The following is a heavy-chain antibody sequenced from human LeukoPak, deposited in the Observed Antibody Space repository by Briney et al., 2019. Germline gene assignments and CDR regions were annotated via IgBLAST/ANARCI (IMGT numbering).Heavy chain of an antibody. D-gene: IGHD6-19*01. V-gene: IGHV4-59*01. CDR2: IHYTGNT. Sequence: SETLSLTCTVSGGSISSYYWSVIRQSPEKGLEWIGCIHYTGNTNYNPSLKSRVTILLDASKNQFSLNLYSVTAADTAAYYCAGSPNPYYFDFWGQGSLVTVSS. CDR3: AGSPNPYYFDF. J-gene: IGHJ4*02. CDR1: GGSISSYY.